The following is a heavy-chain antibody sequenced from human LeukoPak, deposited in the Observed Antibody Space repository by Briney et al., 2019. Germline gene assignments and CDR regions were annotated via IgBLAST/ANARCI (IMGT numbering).Heavy chain of an antibody. Sequence: PGGSLRLSCAASGFTFSSYSMNWVRQAPGKGLEWVSSISSSSSYIYYVDSVKGRFTISRDNAKNSLYLQMNSLRAEDTAVYYCARGGSGWYEGDYWGQGTLVTVSS. CDR3: ARGGSGWYEGDY. J-gene: IGHJ4*02. V-gene: IGHV3-21*01. CDR2: ISSSSSYI. CDR1: GFTFSSYS. D-gene: IGHD6-19*01.